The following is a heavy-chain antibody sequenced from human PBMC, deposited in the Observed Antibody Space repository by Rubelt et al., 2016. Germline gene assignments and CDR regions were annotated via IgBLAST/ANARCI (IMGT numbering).Heavy chain of an antibody. J-gene: IGHJ4*02. V-gene: IGHV5-51*01. CDR3: ARQYSGYDYYFDY. Sequence: PGESLKISCKGSGYSFTSYWLGWVRQMPGKGLEWMGIIYPDDSDTRYSPSFQGQVTISADKSISTAYLQWSSLKASDTAIYYCARQYSGYDYYFDYWGQGTLVTVSS. CDR1: GYSFTSYW. CDR2: IYPDDSDT. D-gene: IGHD5-12*01.